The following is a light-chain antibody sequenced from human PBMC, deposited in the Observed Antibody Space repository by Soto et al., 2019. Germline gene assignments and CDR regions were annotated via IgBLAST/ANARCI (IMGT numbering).Light chain of an antibody. V-gene: IGKV1-39*01. CDR3: QHSFSPLWT. CDR1: QSISNY. J-gene: IGKJ1*01. Sequence: DIQMTQSPSSLSASVGDRVTITCRASQSISNYLNWYQQNPGKAPKLLIYAASSMQSGVPSRFSGRGSETDFTLTISSLQPDDSATYYCQHSFSPLWTFGQGTKVEV. CDR2: AAS.